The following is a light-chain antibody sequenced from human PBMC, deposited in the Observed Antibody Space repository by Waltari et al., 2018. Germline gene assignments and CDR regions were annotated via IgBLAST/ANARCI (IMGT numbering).Light chain of an antibody. CDR1: QNIDYY. CDR2: DSS. CDR3: LQRSVWPWT. V-gene: IGKV3-11*01. Sequence: GERATLSCRASQNIDYYLAWYQQKPGRAPRLLIYDSSNRAAGIPVRFSGSGSGVDFTLTIANLEPDDFAVYFCLQRSVWPWTFGQGTKVEIK. J-gene: IGKJ1*01.